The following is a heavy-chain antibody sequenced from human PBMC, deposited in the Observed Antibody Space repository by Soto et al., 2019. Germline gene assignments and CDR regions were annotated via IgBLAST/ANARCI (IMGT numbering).Heavy chain of an antibody. V-gene: IGHV3-23*01. CDR1: GFTFSDYY. CDR3: AKDGYSSGWALFDY. D-gene: IGHD6-19*01. J-gene: IGHJ4*02. CDR2: ISGSGGST. Sequence: GGSLRLSCAASGFTFSDYYMSWIRQAPGKGLEWVSAISGSGGSTYYADSVKGRFTISRDNSKNTLYLQMNSLRAEDTAVYYCAKDGYSSGWALFDYWGQGTLVTVSS.